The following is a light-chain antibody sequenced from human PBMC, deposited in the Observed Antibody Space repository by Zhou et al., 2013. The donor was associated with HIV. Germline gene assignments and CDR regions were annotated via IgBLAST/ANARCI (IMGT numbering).Light chain of an antibody. CDR1: QNVTSS. CDR3: LQDYDYPWT. CDR2: GAS. Sequence: IQLSQSPSSLPASVGDRVTITCRASQNVTSSLMWYQQKPGKTPDVLIYGASTLQSGVPSRFRGDGSDTRFTLTITSLQPGDFATYFCLQDYDYPWTFGQGTKVEV. J-gene: IGKJ1*01. V-gene: IGKV1-6*01.